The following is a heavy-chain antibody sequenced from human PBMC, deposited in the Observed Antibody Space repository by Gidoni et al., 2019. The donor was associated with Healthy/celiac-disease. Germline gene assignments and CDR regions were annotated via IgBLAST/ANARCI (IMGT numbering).Heavy chain of an antibody. CDR2: IYPGDSDT. CDR1: GYSFTIYW. Sequence: EVQLVQTGAEVQKPGESLKISCKGSGYSFTIYWSGWVRQMPGKGLEWMGIIYPGDSDTRYSPSFQGQVNISADKSISTAYLQWSSLKASDTAMYYCARPYSTDSYPDYWGQGTLVTVSS. J-gene: IGHJ4*02. CDR3: ARPYSTDSYPDY. V-gene: IGHV5-51*01. D-gene: IGHD5-18*01.